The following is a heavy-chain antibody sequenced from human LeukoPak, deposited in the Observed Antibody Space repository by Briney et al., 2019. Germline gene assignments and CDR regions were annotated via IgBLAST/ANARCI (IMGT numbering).Heavy chain of an antibody. CDR1: GGSISSGDYY. CDR2: IYYSGST. J-gene: IGHJ3*02. CDR3: ARSPVADRDDAFDI. D-gene: IGHD6-19*01. V-gene: IGHV4-30-4*01. Sequence: SETLSLTCTVSGGSISSGDYYWSWIRQPPGKGLEWIGYIYYSGSTYYNPSLKSRVTISVDTSKNQFSLKLSSVTAADTAVYYCARSPVADRDDAFDIWGQGTMVTVSS.